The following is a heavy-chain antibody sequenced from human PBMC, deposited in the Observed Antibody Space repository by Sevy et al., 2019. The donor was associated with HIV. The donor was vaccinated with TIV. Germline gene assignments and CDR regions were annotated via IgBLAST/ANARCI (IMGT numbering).Heavy chain of an antibody. J-gene: IGHJ6*02. CDR1: GFSFSYYG. Sequence: VGSLRLSCIGSGFSFSYYGIHWVRQSPGKGLDWVALISHDGINEYYADSVKGRFTISRDNSKNTVYLEMNSLRNEDTAIYFCGNAYSGSYSHAYLYALDVWGQGTTVTVSS. V-gene: IGHV3-30*18. D-gene: IGHD1-26*01. CDR2: ISHDGINE. CDR3: GNAYSGSYSHAYLYALDV.